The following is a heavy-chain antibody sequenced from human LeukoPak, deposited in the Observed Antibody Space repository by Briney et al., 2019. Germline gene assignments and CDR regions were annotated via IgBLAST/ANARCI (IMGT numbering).Heavy chain of an antibody. D-gene: IGHD3-16*02. CDR1: GFTFDDYA. J-gene: IGHJ4*02. CDR2: ISWNSGSI. CDR3: AKAFTFGGVIAPFDY. V-gene: IGHV3-9*01. Sequence: GGSLRLPCAASGFTFDDYAMHWVRQAPGKGLEWVSGISWNSGSIGYADSVKGRFTISRDNAKNSLYLQMNSLRAEDTALYYCAKAFTFGGVIAPFDYWGQGTLVTVSS.